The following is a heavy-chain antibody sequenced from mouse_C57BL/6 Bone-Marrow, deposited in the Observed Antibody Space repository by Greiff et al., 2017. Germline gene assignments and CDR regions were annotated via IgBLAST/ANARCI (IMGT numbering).Heavy chain of an antibody. D-gene: IGHD1-1*01. J-gene: IGHJ4*01. CDR1: GYTFTDYY. CDR3: ARGGYYGSSYGGGY. V-gene: IGHV1-26*01. Sequence: EVKLQQSGPELVKPGASVKISCKASGYTFTDYYMNWVKQSHGKSLEWIGDINPNNGGTSYNQKFKGKATLTVDKSSSTAYMELRSLTSEDSAVYYCARGGYYGSSYGGGYWGQGTSVTVSS. CDR2: INPNNGGT.